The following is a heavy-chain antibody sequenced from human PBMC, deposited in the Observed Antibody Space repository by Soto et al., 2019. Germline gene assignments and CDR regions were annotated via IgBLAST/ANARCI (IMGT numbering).Heavy chain of an antibody. CDR2: ISWDGSST. D-gene: IGHD3-22*01. Sequence: EVQLVESGGVVVQPGGSLRLSCVASGFTFDNYTMHWVRQAPGKGLEWISLISWDGSSTYDADSVKGRFTISRDNIKNSLYLQMNSLRTDDTAFYYCAKGIHEHPVTGSSGYYSYFQPWGQGTLVTVSS. CDR1: GFTFDNYT. J-gene: IGHJ1*01. V-gene: IGHV3-43*01. CDR3: AKGIHEHPVTGSSGYYSYFQP.